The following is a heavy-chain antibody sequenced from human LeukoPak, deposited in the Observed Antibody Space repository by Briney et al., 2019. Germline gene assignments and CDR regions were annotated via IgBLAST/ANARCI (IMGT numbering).Heavy chain of an antibody. Sequence: SETLSLTCTVSGGSISNYYWSWIRQPPGKGLEWIAYIYISGGTDYNPSLKSRVTMSADTSKNQFSLKLNSVTAADTAVYYCARHGGGTYHQPLFDYWGQGTLVTVSS. CDR3: ARHGGGTYHQPLFDY. D-gene: IGHD1-26*01. J-gene: IGHJ4*02. CDR1: GGSISNYY. V-gene: IGHV4-59*01. CDR2: IYISGGT.